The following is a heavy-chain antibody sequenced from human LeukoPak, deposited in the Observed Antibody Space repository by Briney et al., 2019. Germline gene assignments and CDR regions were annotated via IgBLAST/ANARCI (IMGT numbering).Heavy chain of an antibody. CDR2: IYHRGST. CDR3: ARAYSERYSSSHPPDY. Sequence: SQTLSLTCTVSGGSISSGGYYWSWIRQPPGKGLEWNGEIYHRGSTNYNPSLKSRVTISVDKSKNQFSLKLSSVTAADTAVYYCARAYSERYSSSHPPDYWGQGTLVTVSS. D-gene: IGHD6-13*01. J-gene: IGHJ4*02. CDR1: GGSISSGGYY. V-gene: IGHV4-30-2*01.